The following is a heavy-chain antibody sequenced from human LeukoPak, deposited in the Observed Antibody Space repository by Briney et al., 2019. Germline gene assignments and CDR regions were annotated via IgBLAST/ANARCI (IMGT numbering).Heavy chain of an antibody. CDR1: GFTFSSYA. J-gene: IGHJ4*02. CDR2: ISGSGGST. CDR3: ARSGSFSLTYYFDY. V-gene: IGHV3-23*01. D-gene: IGHD1-26*01. Sequence: PGVSLRLSCAASGFTFSSYAMSWVRQAPGKGLEWVSGISGSGGSTYYADSVEGRFTISRDNSKNTLYLQMNSLRAEDTAVYYCARSGSFSLTYYFDYWGQGTLVTVSS.